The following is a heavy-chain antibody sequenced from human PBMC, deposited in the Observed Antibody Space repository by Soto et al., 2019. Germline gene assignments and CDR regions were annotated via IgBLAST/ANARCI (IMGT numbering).Heavy chain of an antibody. Sequence: XGSLKLSCSASGFIFSNYAMSWVRQAPGRGLDWVSAIIGSGATTYYPDSVKGRFTISRDNSKNTLYLQMNNLRADDTAVYYCTKGGIPRRYNIPKVDFDYWGQGSLVTVSS. V-gene: IGHV3-23*01. CDR2: IIGSGATT. CDR1: GFIFSNYA. D-gene: IGHD1-1*01. J-gene: IGHJ4*02. CDR3: TKGGIPRRYNIPKVDFDY.